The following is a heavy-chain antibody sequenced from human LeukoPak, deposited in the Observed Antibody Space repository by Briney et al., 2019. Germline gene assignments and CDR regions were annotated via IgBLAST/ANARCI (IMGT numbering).Heavy chain of an antibody. D-gene: IGHD5-18*01. J-gene: IGHJ3*02. V-gene: IGHV5-51*01. CDR2: IYPGDPDS. Sequence: GESLKISCKGSGYSFTNYWIGWVRQMPGKGLEWMGIIYPGDPDSRYSPSFEGQVTVSADKSISTAYLQWSSLKASDTAMYYCARRGNSYDRNGAFDIWGQGTMVTVSS. CDR3: ARRGNSYDRNGAFDI. CDR1: GYSFTNYW.